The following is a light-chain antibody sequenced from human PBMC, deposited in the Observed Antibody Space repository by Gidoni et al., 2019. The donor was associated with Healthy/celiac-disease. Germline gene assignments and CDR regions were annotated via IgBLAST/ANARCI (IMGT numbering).Light chain of an antibody. CDR3: QQYGSSLWT. CDR1: QSVSSSY. Sequence: EIVLTQSPGTLSLSPGERATLSCRASQSVSSSYLAWYQQKPGQAPRLLIYGASSRATGIPDRFSGSGSGTDFTLTISRLEPEDFAVYYCQQYGSSLWTFXXXTKEEIK. J-gene: IGKJ1*01. V-gene: IGKV3-20*01. CDR2: GAS.